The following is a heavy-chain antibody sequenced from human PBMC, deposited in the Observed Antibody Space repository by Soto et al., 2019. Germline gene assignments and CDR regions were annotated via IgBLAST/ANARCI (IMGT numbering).Heavy chain of an antibody. CDR2: ISKSSTTI. CDR1: GFTFSSYN. V-gene: IGHV3-48*02. J-gene: IGHJ6*02. CDR3: SKDGGSFYYDGMDV. D-gene: IGHD2-15*01. Sequence: EVQLVESGGGLVQPGGSLRLSCAASGFTFSSYNMNWVRQAPGKGLEWIADISKSSTTINYADSVNGRFTISRDNAKNSLYLQMNSLRDEDTAVYYCSKDGGSFYYDGMDVWGQGTTVTVSS.